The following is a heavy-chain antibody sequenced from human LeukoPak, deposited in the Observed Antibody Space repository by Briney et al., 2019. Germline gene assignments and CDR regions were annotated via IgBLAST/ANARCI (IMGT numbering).Heavy chain of an antibody. CDR1: GYTITNYA. Sequence: GGSLRLSCAASGYTITNYAMSWVRQGPGKGLEWVSGLSTSPRYADSVRGRFTVSRDHSTNTLYLQMNRLRAEDTAVYYCARGEVAVQYYFESWGQGTLVTVSS. CDR3: ARGEVAVQYYFES. V-gene: IGHV3-23*01. J-gene: IGHJ4*02. CDR2: LSTSPR. D-gene: IGHD3-22*01.